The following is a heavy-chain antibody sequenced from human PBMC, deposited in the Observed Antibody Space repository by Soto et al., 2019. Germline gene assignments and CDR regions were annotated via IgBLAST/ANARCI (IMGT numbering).Heavy chain of an antibody. Sequence: GASVKVSCKASGCTFTSYGISWVRQAPGQGLEWMGWISGYNGDTNYAQKLQGRVTMTTDTSTTTAYMELRSLRSDDTAVYYCARADPDCSGGSCYPRLQTYLDNWGQGTLVTVSS. D-gene: IGHD2-15*01. CDR1: GCTFTSYG. CDR2: ISGYNGDT. CDR3: ARADPDCSGGSCYPRLQTYLDN. J-gene: IGHJ4*02. V-gene: IGHV1-18*01.